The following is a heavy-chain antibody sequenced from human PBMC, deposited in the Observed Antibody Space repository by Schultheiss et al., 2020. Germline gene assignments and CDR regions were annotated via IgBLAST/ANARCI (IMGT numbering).Heavy chain of an antibody. Sequence: SHTLSLTCTVSGGSISSYYWSWIRQPPGKGLEWIGYIYYSGSTNYNPSLKSRVTISVDTSKNQFSLKLSSVTAADTAVYYCARLGGYSYGYELEVGYYGMDVWGQGTTVTVSS. CDR2: IYYSGST. J-gene: IGHJ6*02. CDR3: ARLGGYSYGYELEVGYYGMDV. CDR1: GGSISSYY. D-gene: IGHD5-18*01. V-gene: IGHV4-59*08.